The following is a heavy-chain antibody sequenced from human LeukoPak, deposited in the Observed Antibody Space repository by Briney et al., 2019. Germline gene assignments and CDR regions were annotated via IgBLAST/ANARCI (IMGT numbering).Heavy chain of an antibody. CDR1: GGSFSGYY. Sequence: SETLSLTCAVYGGSFSGYYWSWVRQPPGKGLEWIGYIYYSGSTNYNPSLKSRVTISVDTSKNQFSLKLSSVTAADTAVYYCARGYCSGVSCYDFDYWGQGTLVTVSS. D-gene: IGHD2-15*01. CDR2: IYYSGST. J-gene: IGHJ4*02. V-gene: IGHV4-59*01. CDR3: ARGYCSGVSCYDFDY.